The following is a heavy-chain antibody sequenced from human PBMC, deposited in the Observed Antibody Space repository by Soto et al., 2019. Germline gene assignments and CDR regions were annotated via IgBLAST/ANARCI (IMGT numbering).Heavy chain of an antibody. D-gene: IGHD2-2*01. CDR2: INPSGGST. CDR1: GYTFTSYY. J-gene: IGHJ6*02. CDR3: ARSLYCRSTSCYEGGYGMDV. Sequence: GASVKVSCKASGYTFTSYYMHWVRQAPGQGLEWLGIINPSGGSTSYAQKFQGRVTMTRDTSTSTVYMELSSLRSEDTAVYYCARSLYCRSTSCYEGGYGMDVWGQGTTVTVSS. V-gene: IGHV1-46*01.